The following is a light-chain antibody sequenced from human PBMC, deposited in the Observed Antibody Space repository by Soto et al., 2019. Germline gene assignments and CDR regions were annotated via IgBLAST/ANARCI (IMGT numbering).Light chain of an antibody. Sequence: QSALTQPASVSGSPGQSITISCTGTSSDVGGYKYVSWYQQHPGKAPKLMIYDVSNRPSGVSNRFSGSKSGNTASLTISGLQAEDEADYYCSSFTSISTVVFGGGTKVTV. CDR3: SSFTSISTVV. CDR1: SSDVGGYKY. CDR2: DVS. V-gene: IGLV2-14*03. J-gene: IGLJ2*01.